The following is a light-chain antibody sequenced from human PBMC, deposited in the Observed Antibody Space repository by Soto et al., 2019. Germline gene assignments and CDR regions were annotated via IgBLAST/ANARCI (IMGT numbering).Light chain of an antibody. CDR2: GAS. CDR3: QQYGSSSWT. V-gene: IGKV3-20*01. J-gene: IGKJ1*01. Sequence: IVLTQSPGTLSLSPGKRATLSCRASQSIISSYLAWYQQRPGQAPRLLIYGASSRATGIPDRFSGSGSGTEFTLTISRLEPEDFAVYYCQQYGSSSWTFGQGTKVDIK. CDR1: QSIISSY.